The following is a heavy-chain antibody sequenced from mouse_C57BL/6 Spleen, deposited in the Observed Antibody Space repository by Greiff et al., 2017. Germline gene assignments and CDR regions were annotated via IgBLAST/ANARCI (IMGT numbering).Heavy chain of an antibody. Sequence: EVQVVESGGGLVKPGGSLKLSCAASGFTFSSYAMSWVRQTPEKRLEWVATISDGGSYTYYPDNVKGRFTISRDNAKNNLYLQMSHLKSEDTAMYYCARDDYGSSYAGFAYWGQGTLVTVSA. V-gene: IGHV5-4*01. J-gene: IGHJ3*01. CDR1: GFTFSSYA. D-gene: IGHD1-1*01. CDR3: ARDDYGSSYAGFAY. CDR2: ISDGGSYT.